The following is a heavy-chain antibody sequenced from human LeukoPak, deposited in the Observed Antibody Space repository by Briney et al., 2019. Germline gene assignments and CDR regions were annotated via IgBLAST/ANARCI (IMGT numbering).Heavy chain of an antibody. J-gene: IGHJ3*02. CDR2: INTNTGNP. D-gene: IGHD6-13*01. Sequence: ASVTVSCTPSGYTFTIYAMNWVRQAPGQGVEWMGWINTNTGNPTYPQGFTGRFVFSLDTSVSTAYLQISSLKAEDTAVYYGARAGPSPDAAGSSWIDAFDIWGQGTMVTVSS. V-gene: IGHV7-4-1*02. CDR3: ARAGPSPDAAGSSWIDAFDI. CDR1: GYTFTIYA.